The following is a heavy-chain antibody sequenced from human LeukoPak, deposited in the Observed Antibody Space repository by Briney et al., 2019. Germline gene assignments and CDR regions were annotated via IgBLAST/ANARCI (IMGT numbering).Heavy chain of an antibody. D-gene: IGHD5-24*01. CDR1: GYTFTTYA. Sequence: GASVKVSCRASGYTFTTYAMNWVRQAPGQGLEWMGWINTNTGNPTYAQAFTGRFVFSLDTSVSTAYLQISSLKAEDTAVYYCARAIRKRWLQEPNWFDPWGQGTLVTVSS. J-gene: IGHJ5*02. CDR3: ARAIRKRWLQEPNWFDP. V-gene: IGHV7-4-1*02. CDR2: INTNTGNP.